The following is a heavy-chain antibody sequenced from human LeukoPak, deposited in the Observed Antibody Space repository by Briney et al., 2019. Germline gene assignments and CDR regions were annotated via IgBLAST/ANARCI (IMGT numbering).Heavy chain of an antibody. Sequence: ASVKVSCKAAGYTFLDYYIQWIQQAPGKGLEWKGRFDPENGETIYAEKFRGRVTMTADTSIDTAYLELSNLRFEDTAVFYCATAIPYDWGQGTLVTVSS. D-gene: IGHD2-2*01. CDR1: GYTFLDYY. V-gene: IGHV1-69-2*01. J-gene: IGHJ4*02. CDR3: ATAIPYD. CDR2: FDPENGET.